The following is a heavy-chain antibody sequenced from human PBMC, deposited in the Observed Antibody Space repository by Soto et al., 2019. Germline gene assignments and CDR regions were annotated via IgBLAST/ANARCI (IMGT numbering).Heavy chain of an antibody. CDR3: ASFVWGSYRDY. CDR1: GGSISSGGYY. D-gene: IGHD3-16*01. Sequence: QVQLQESGPGLVKPSQTLSLTCTVSGGSISSGGYYWSWIRQPPGKGLEWIGYIYSSGSTYYNPSIMSRVTISVDASNNQFSLKLSSVTAADTAVYYWASFVWGSYRDYWGQGTLVTVSS. V-gene: IGHV4-31*03. J-gene: IGHJ4*02. CDR2: IYSSGST.